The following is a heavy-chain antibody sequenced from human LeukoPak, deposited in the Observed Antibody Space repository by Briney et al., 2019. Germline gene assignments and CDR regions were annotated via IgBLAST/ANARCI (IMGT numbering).Heavy chain of an antibody. CDR1: GFTFSSYW. D-gene: IGHD5-12*01. J-gene: IGHJ3*01. CDR3: ACCGYGGYDDDAFDL. CDR2: INSDGSST. Sequence: PGGSLRLSCAASGFTFSSYWMHWVRHAPGKGLVWVSRINSDGSSTSYADSVKGRFTISRDNAKNTLYVQMNSLRAEDTAVYYCACCGYGGYDDDAFDLWGEGTRVPVS. V-gene: IGHV3-74*01.